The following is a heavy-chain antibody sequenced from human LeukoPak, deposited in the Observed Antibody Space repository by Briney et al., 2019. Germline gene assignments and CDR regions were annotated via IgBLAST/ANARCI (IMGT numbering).Heavy chain of an antibody. CDR2: IYYSGST. Sequence: TASETLSLTCTVSGGSISSYYWSWIRQPPGKGLEWIGYIYYSGSTNYNPSLKSRVTISVDTSKNQFSLKLSSVTAADTAVYYCARGSSGCENDAFDIWGQGTMVTVSS. D-gene: IGHD6-19*01. V-gene: IGHV4-59*01. J-gene: IGHJ3*02. CDR1: GGSISSYY. CDR3: ARGSSGCENDAFDI.